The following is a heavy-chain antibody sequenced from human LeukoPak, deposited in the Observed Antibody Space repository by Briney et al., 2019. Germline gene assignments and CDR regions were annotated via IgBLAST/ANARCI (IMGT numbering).Heavy chain of an antibody. CDR1: GGSISSNSYY. J-gene: IGHJ5*02. V-gene: IGHV4-39*01. D-gene: IGHD3-22*01. CDR3: ARRGYYDSRGWFDP. Sequence: SETLSLTCTVSGGSISSNSYYWGWIRQPPGKGLEWIGSIYYSGSTYYNPSLKSRVTISVDTSKNQFSLKLSSVTAADTAVYYCARRGYYDSRGWFDPWGQGTLVTVSS. CDR2: IYYSGST.